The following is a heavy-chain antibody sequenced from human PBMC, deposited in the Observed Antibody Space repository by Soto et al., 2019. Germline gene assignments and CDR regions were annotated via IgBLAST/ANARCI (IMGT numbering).Heavy chain of an antibody. CDR3: ARSCITTSCYIWFAP. D-gene: IGHD2-2*02. CDR1: GGSISSGDYS. V-gene: IGHV4-30-2*01. J-gene: IGHJ5*02. Sequence: QLQLQESGSGLVKPSQTLSLTCAVSGGSISSGDYSWSWIRQPPGKGLEWIGYIYQSGSTYYNPSLKSRVTRSVDRSKTQLSLKLSSVTAADTAVYYCARSCITTSCYIWFAPWGQGTLVTVSS. CDR2: IYQSGST.